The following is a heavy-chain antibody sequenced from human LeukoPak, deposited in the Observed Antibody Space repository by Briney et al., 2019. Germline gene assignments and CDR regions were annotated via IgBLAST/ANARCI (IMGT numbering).Heavy chain of an antibody. D-gene: IGHD3-22*01. V-gene: IGHV3-30-3*01. CDR2: ISYDGSNK. J-gene: IGHJ4*02. CDR1: GFTFSSYA. Sequence: GGSLRLSCAASGFTFSSYAMHWVRQAPGKGLEWVAVISYDGSNKYYADSVKGRFTISRDNSKNTLYLQMNSLRAEDTAVYYCARVLYYYDSSGYSFWGQGTLVTVSS. CDR3: ARVLYYYDSSGYSF.